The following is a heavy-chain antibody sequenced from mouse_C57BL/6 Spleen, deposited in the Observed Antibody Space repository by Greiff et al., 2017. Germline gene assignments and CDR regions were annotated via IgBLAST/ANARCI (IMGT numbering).Heavy chain of an antibody. V-gene: IGHV14-4*01. CDR1: GFNIKDDY. D-gene: IGHD1-1*01. Sequence: EVMLVESGAELVRPGASVKLSCTASGFNIKDDYMHWVKQRPEQGLEWIGWIDPENGDTEYASKFQGKATITVDTSSNTAYLQLRSLTSEDTAVYYFTRTYYYGSSYVVNFDYWGQGTTLTVSS. CDR3: TRTYYYGSSYVVNFDY. CDR2: IDPENGDT. J-gene: IGHJ2*01.